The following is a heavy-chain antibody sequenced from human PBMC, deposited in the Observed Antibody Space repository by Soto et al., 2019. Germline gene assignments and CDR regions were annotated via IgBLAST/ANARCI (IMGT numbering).Heavy chain of an antibody. Sequence: EVPLLESGGGLVQAGGSLRLSCVASGFTFSNFAMSWVRQAPGKGLEWVSGFSGSNTYYADSVKGRYTISRDNSKNALFLKMNSLRAEDTAIYYCAKGWGDYWGQGTLVTVSS. CDR2: FSGSNT. CDR1: GFTFSNFA. CDR3: AKGWGDY. D-gene: IGHD7-27*01. V-gene: IGHV3-23*01. J-gene: IGHJ4*02.